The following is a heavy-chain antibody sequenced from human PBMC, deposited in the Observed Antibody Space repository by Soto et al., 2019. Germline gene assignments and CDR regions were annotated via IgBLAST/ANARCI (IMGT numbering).Heavy chain of an antibody. J-gene: IGHJ4*02. V-gene: IGHV3-21*01. CDR3: ARGGLTGITDY. CDR2: ISSSSRYI. D-gene: IGHD1-7*01. CDR1: GFTFSIYA. Sequence: EVQLLESGGGLVQPGGSLRLSCAASGFTFSIYAMSWVRQAPGKGLEWVSSISSSSRYIYYADSVKGRFTISRDNAQNSLYLQVTSLRAEDTAVYYCARGGLTGITDYWGQGTLLTVSS.